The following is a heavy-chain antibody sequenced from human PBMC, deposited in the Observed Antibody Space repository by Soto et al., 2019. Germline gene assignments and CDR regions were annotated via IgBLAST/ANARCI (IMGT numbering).Heavy chain of an antibody. CDR1: GFTFNNYW. J-gene: IGHJ4*02. Sequence: EVQLVESGGGLVQTGGSLRLSCAASGFTFNNYWMHWVRQAPGKGLVWVSRINGDGRTTNYADSVKGRFTISRDNAQNTLYLLMNSLRAEDTAVYYCARGLYNKYGHDYWGQGTLVTVSS. V-gene: IGHV3-74*01. CDR2: INGDGRTT. CDR3: ARGLYNKYGHDY. D-gene: IGHD1-20*01.